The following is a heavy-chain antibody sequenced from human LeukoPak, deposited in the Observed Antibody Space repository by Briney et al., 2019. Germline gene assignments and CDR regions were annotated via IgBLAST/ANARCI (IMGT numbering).Heavy chain of an antibody. J-gene: IGHJ5*02. CDR1: GFTFSSYW. D-gene: IGHD3-9*01. CDR3: ARGGASYDTLTGYSYNWFDP. V-gene: IGHV3-74*01. Sequence: GGSLRLSCAASGFTFSSYWMHWVRQAPGKGLVWVSRINSDGSSTSYADSVKVRFTISRDNAKNTLYLQMNSLRAEDTAVFYCARGGASYDTLTGYSYNWFDPWGQGTLVTVSS. CDR2: INSDGSST.